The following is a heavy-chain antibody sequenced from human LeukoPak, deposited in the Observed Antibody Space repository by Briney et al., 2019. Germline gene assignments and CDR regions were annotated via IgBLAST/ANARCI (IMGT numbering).Heavy chain of an antibody. D-gene: IGHD3-10*01. Sequence: PGRSLRLSCAASGFTFSSYGVHWVRQAPGKGLEWVAVIWYDGSNKYYADSVKGRFTISRDNSKNTLYLQMNSLRAEDTAVYYCATMAGRGFDQWGQGTLVTVSS. V-gene: IGHV3-33*01. J-gene: IGHJ4*02. CDR2: IWYDGSNK. CDR1: GFTFSSYG. CDR3: ATMAGRGFDQ.